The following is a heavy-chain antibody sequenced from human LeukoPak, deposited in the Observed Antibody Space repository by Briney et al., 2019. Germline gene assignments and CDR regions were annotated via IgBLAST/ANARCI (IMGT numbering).Heavy chain of an antibody. CDR1: GYTFTSFG. CDR2: ISAYNGQT. Sequence: GASVKVSCKASGYTFTSFGISWVRQAPGQGLEWMGWISAYNGQTNYAQKLQGRVTMTTDTSTSTAYMELRSLRSADTAVFYCARITHRDGDHLDYWGQGALVTVSS. CDR3: ARITHRDGDHLDY. V-gene: IGHV1-18*01. J-gene: IGHJ4*02. D-gene: IGHD4-17*01.